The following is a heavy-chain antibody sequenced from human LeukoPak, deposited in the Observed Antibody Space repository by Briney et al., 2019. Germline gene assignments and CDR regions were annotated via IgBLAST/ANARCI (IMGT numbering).Heavy chain of an antibody. CDR2: IYSGGTT. Sequence: PGGSLRLSCSASGFTLSNYAMHWVRQAPGKGLEWVSVIYSGGTTYYADSVKGRFTISRDNSKNTLYLQMNSLRAEDTAVYYCARGAGDGYGDYRFDYWGQGTLVTVSS. V-gene: IGHV3-66*01. CDR1: GFTLSNYA. D-gene: IGHD4-17*01. J-gene: IGHJ4*02. CDR3: ARGAGDGYGDYRFDY.